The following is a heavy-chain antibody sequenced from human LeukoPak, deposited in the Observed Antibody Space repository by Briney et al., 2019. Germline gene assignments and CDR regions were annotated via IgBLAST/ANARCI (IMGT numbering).Heavy chain of an antibody. D-gene: IGHD6-19*01. CDR2: TFYRSKWYN. CDR1: GDSVSSNSVA. Sequence: SQTLSLTCAISGDSVSSNSVAWNWIRQSPSRGLEWLGRTFYRSKWYNDYAVSVKSRITINPDTSKNQSSLQLNSVTPEDTAVYYCARGAAVAGRMDVWGQGTTVTVSS. V-gene: IGHV6-1*01. CDR3: ARGAAVAGRMDV. J-gene: IGHJ6*02.